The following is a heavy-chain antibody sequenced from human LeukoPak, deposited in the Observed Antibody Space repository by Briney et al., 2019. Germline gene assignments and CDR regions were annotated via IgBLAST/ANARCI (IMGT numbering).Heavy chain of an antibody. CDR2: IYYSGST. CDR3: AAWQNRLFDY. V-gene: IGHV4-59*03. J-gene: IGHJ4*02. D-gene: IGHD2/OR15-2a*01. Sequence: MPSETLSLTCTVSGGSIRSYYWSWIRQPLGKGLDWIGYIYYSGSTNYNPSLKSRVTISIDTSKNQISLKLSSVTAADTAVYYCAAWQNRLFDYWGQGTLVTVSS. CDR1: GGSIRSYY.